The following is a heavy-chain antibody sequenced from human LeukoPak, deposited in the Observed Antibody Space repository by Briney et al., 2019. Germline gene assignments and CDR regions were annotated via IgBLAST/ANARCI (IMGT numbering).Heavy chain of an antibody. D-gene: IGHD2-15*01. CDR3: ARDTPIDPYYYYYMDV. V-gene: IGHV4-59*11. CDR2: IYYSGTT. Sequence: SETLSLTCTVSGGSINDHYWSWIRQPPGKGLEWIGYIYYSGTTNYNPSLKSRVDTSKNQLSLKLTSVTAADTAVYYCARDTPIDPYYYYYMDVWGKGITVTVSS. J-gene: IGHJ6*03. CDR1: GGSINDHY.